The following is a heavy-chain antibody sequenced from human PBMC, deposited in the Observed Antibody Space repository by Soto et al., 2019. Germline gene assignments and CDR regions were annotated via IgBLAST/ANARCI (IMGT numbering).Heavy chain of an antibody. V-gene: IGHV1-69*13. CDR3: ATYDYVWGSYRQNYFDY. CDR2: IIPIFGTA. D-gene: IGHD3-16*02. Sequence: ASVKVSCKASGGTFSSYAISWVRQAPGQGLEWMGGIIPIFGTANYAQKFQGRVTITADESTSTAYMELSSLRSEDTAVYYCATYDYVWGSYRQNYFDYWGQGTLVTVSS. J-gene: IGHJ4*02. CDR1: GGTFSSYA.